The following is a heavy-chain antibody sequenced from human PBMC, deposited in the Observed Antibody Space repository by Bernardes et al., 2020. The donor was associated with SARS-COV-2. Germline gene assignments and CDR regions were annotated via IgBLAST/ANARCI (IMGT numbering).Heavy chain of an antibody. Sequence: GGSLRLSRAASGFIFSDYAMHWVRQAPGKGLEWVAVISSDGSNKAYADSVKGRFTISRDNSKNTLYLQMNSLRAEDTAVYYCARDKTRIAVAGTLYYYYYGMDVWGQGTTVTVSS. D-gene: IGHD6-19*01. V-gene: IGHV3-30*04. J-gene: IGHJ6*02. CDR3: ARDKTRIAVAGTLYYYYYGMDV. CDR1: GFIFSDYA. CDR2: ISSDGSNK.